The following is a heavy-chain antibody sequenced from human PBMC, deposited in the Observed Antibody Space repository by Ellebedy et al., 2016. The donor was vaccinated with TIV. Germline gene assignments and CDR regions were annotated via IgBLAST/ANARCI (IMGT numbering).Heavy chain of an antibody. CDR1: GYTFTSYY. J-gene: IGHJ4*02. CDR2: ISPSGGST. V-gene: IGHV1-46*01. D-gene: IGHD6-13*01. CDR3: ATVAAAAGVRVFDY. Sequence: AASVKVSCKASGYTFTSYYMHWVRQAPGQGLEWMGIISPSGGSTSYAQKFQVIVTMTRDTSTSTVYMELSSLTSEDTAVYYCATVAAAAGVRVFDYWGQGTLVTVSS.